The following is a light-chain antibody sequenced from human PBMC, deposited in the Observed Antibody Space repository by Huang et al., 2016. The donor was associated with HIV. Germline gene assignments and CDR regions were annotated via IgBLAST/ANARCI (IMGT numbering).Light chain of an antibody. J-gene: IGKJ4*01. Sequence: EIVLTQSPVTLSMSPGQRATLSCRARQNINTYLAWYPQKPGEAPRLLIYYASTRSTGSPARFSGRGSRTDFTLTISSLGPDDFVVYFCQQRSSWPLTFGGGTTIEIK. CDR1: QNINTY. V-gene: IGKV3-11*01. CDR3: QQRSSWPLT. CDR2: YAS.